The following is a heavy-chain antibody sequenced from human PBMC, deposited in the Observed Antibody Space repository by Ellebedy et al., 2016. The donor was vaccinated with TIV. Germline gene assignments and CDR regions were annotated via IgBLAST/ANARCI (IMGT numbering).Heavy chain of an antibody. CDR2: VSQDGSGR. CDR3: AHPGDRAEGLDY. J-gene: IGHJ4*02. Sequence: GESLKISCAVSGFAFSSLWMSWVRQAPGKGLEWVASVSQDGSGRNYVDSVKGRFTISRDNARKSLFSQMNTLRAEDSAIYYCAHPGDRAEGLDYWGQGTLVTVSS. V-gene: IGHV3-7*01. D-gene: IGHD7-27*01. CDR1: GFAFSSLW.